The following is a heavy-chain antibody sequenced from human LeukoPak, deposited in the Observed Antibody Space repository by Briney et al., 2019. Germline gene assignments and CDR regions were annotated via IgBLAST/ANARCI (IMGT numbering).Heavy chain of an antibody. V-gene: IGHV4-34*01. CDR3: ARKVLLWFGSAGWFDP. D-gene: IGHD3-10*01. Sequence: SETLSLTCAVCGGSFSSYYWSWIRQPPGKGLEWIGEINHSGSTNYNPSLKSRVTISVDTSKNQFSLKLSSVTAADTAVYYCARKVLLWFGSAGWFDPWGQGTLVTVSS. CDR1: GGSFSSYY. J-gene: IGHJ5*02. CDR2: INHSGST.